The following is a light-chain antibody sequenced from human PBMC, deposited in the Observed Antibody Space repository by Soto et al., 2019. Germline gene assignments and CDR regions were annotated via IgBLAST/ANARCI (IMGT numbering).Light chain of an antibody. J-gene: IGKJ4*01. Sequence: IRVSKSPFSLSAYVGDRVAITCLASQSISSYLNWYQQKPGKAPKLLIYAASSLQTGVPSRFSGSGSGTDFTLTISSLQPEDFATFYCQQTYSVPLTFGGGTKVDIK. CDR1: QSISSY. CDR3: QQTYSVPLT. V-gene: IGKV1-39*01. CDR2: AAS.